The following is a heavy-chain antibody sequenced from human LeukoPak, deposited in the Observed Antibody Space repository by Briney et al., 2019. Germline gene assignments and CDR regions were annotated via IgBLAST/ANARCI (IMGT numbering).Heavy chain of an antibody. Sequence: ASVKVSCKASGYTFTSYGISWVRQAPGQGLEWMGWVNPNSGNTGYAQKFQGRVTMTRNTSISTAYMELSSLRSEDTAVYYCARGYCSSTSCYGIYYFDYWGQGTLVTVSS. CDR1: GYTFTSYG. CDR3: ARGYCSSTSCYGIYYFDY. J-gene: IGHJ4*02. D-gene: IGHD2-2*01. V-gene: IGHV1-8*02. CDR2: VNPNSGNT.